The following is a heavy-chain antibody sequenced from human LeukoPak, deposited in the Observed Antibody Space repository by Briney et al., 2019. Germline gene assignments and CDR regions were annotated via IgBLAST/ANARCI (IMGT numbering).Heavy chain of an antibody. Sequence: PGGSLGLSCAASGFTFSSYAMSWVRQAPGKGLEGVSAISGSGGSTYYADSVKGRFTISRDNSKNTLYLQMNSLRAEDTAVYYCAKDVAVAVVFRFDHWGQGTLVTVSS. CDR1: GFTFSSYA. CDR3: AKDVAVAVVFRFDH. D-gene: IGHD6-19*01. V-gene: IGHV3-23*01. CDR2: ISGSGGST. J-gene: IGHJ5*02.